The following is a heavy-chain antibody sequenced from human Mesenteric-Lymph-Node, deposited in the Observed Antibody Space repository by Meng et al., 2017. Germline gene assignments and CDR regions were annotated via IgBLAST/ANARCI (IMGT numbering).Heavy chain of an antibody. CDR3: ARVSSGWDYFDY. CDR1: VGSGSSGGYY. V-gene: IGHV4-31*03. J-gene: IGHJ4*02. CDR2: IYYSGST. Sequence: QRQDPAPGLVKPSQTLSLPCTVSVGSGSSGGYYWTWIRHHPGKGLEWFGHIYYSGSTFYNPSLKRRVIISIDTSKNQFSLNLRSVTAADTAVYYCARVSSGWDYFDYWGQGTLVTVSS. D-gene: IGHD6-19*01.